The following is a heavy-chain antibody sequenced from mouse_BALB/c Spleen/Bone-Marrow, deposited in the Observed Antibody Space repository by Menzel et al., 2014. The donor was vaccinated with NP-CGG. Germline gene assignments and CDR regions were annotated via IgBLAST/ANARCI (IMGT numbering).Heavy chain of an antibody. CDR3: ARQLGLYAMDY. CDR1: GYAFSSSW. Sequence: VKLMESGPELVKPGASVKISCKASGYAFSSSWMNWVKQRPGQGLEWIGRIYPGDGDTNYNGKFKGKATLTADKSSSTAYMQLSSLTSVDSAVYFGARQLGLYAMDYWGQGTSVTGSS. V-gene: IGHV1-82*01. J-gene: IGHJ4*01. D-gene: IGHD3-1*01. CDR2: IYPGDGDT.